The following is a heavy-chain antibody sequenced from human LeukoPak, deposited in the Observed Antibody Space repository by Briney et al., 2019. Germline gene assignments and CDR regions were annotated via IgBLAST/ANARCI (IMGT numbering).Heavy chain of an antibody. CDR2: ISSSGSTT. CDR1: GFTFSSYA. J-gene: IGHJ4*02. D-gene: IGHD6-13*01. V-gene: IGHV3-48*04. CDR3: ARGTFSMYSSGWYVGD. Sequence: GGSLRLSCAVSGFTFSSYAMGWVRQAPGKGLDWVSFISSSGSTTDYADSVKGRFTISRDNGKNSLYLQMNSLRAEDTAIYYCARGTFSMYSSGWYVGDWGQGTLVTVSS.